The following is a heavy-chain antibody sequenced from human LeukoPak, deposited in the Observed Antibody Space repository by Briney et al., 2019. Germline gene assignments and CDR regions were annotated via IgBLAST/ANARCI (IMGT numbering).Heavy chain of an antibody. Sequence: GESLKISCKGSGYSFTSYWIGWVRQMPGEGLEWMGIIYPGDSDTRYSPSFQGQVTISADKSISTAYLQWSSLKASDTAIYSCASIPTRGTAFFDYWGQGTLVTVSS. J-gene: IGHJ4*02. CDR1: GYSFTSYW. CDR2: IYPGDSDT. CDR3: ASIPTRGTAFFDY. D-gene: IGHD4-11*01. V-gene: IGHV5-51*01.